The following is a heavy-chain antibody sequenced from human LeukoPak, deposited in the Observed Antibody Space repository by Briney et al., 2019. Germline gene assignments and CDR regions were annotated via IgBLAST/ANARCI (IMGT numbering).Heavy chain of an antibody. D-gene: IGHD5-18*01. CDR3: ARHNPTWIQLWSYPHGIDV. CDR2: IYYSGST. J-gene: IGHJ6*02. CDR1: GGSISSSSYY. V-gene: IGHV4-39*01. Sequence: SETLSLTCTVSGGSISSSSYYWGWIRQPPGKGLEWIGSIYYSGSTYYNPSLKSRVTISVDTSKNQFSLKLSSVTAADTAVYYCARHNPTWIQLWSYPHGIDVWGQGTTVTVSS.